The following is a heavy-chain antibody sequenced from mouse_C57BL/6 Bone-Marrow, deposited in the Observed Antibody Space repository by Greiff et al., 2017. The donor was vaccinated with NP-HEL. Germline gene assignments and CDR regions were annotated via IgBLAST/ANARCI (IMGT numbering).Heavy chain of an antibody. CDR3: ARWDY. CDR2: IDPSDSYT. J-gene: IGHJ2*01. CDR1: GYTFTSYW. V-gene: IGHV1-59*01. Sequence: QVQLQQPGAELVRPGTSVKLSCKASGYTFTSYWMHWVKQRPGQGLEWIGVIDPSDSYTNYNQKFKGKATLTVDTSSSTAYMQLSSLTSEDSAVYYCARWDYWGQGTTLTASS.